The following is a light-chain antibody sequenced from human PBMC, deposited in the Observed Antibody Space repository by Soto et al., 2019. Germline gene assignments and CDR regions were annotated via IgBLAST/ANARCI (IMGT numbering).Light chain of an antibody. V-gene: IGKV3-20*01. CDR3: HQCGQSPLT. J-gene: IGKJ1*01. CDR1: HSVPKDF. Sequence: EIVLTQSPATLSLSPGERATISCRASHSVPKDFLAWYQQKPGQPPRLIIDDAVNRATGVPERFIGSGSGTDFTLTISRLEPEDFAVYYCHQCGQSPLTFGQGTKVEIK. CDR2: DAV.